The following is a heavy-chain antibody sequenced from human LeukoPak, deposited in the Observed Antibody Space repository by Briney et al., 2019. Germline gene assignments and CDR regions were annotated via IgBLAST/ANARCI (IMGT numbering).Heavy chain of an antibody. CDR3: AREEVAVGGNRFDP. CDR2: ISYDGSNK. V-gene: IGHV3-30-3*01. CDR1: GFTFSSYA. D-gene: IGHD6-19*01. Sequence: GGSLRLSCAASGFTFSSYAMHWVRQAPGKGLEWVAVISYDGSNKYYADSVKGRFTISRDNSKNTLYLQMNSLRAEDTAVYYCAREEVAVGGNRFDPWGQGTLVTVSS. J-gene: IGHJ5*02.